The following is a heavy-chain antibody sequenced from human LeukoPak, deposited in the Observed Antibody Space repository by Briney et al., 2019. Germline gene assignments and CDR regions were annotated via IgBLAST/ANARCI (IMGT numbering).Heavy chain of an antibody. CDR2: ISWNSGSI. CDR3: AKDNWGTYVEETHAFDV. D-gene: IGHD3-16*01. V-gene: IGHV3-9*01. CDR1: GFTFDDYA. Sequence: PGRSLRLSCAVSGFTFDDYAMHWVRQVPGKGLEWVSGISWNSGSIAYADSVKGRFTISRDNAKNSLYLQMNSLRTEDTALYYCAKDNWGTYVEETHAFDVWGQGTMVTVSA. J-gene: IGHJ3*01.